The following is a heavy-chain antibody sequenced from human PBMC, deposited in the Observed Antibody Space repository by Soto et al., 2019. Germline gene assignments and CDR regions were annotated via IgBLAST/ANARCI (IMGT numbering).Heavy chain of an antibody. Sequence: SETLSLTCSVSSGSISSYYWSWIRQPPGKGLEWIGYVYYSGSTNYNPSLKSRVTISIDTSKNQFPLRLSSVTAADTAVYYCARVGPYCGGDCYSPPPWGQGTLVTVSS. J-gene: IGHJ5*02. CDR2: VYYSGST. CDR3: ARVGPYCGGDCYSPPP. CDR1: SGSISSYY. V-gene: IGHV4-59*08. D-gene: IGHD2-21*02.